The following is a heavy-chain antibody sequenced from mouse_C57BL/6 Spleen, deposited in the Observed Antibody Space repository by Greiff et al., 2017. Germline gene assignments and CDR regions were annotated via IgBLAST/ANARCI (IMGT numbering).Heavy chain of an antibody. CDR3: ARSDGSWFAY. D-gene: IGHD2-3*01. V-gene: IGHV1-76*01. J-gene: IGHJ3*01. CDR2: IYPGSGNT. CDR1: GYTFTDYY. Sequence: QVHVKQSGAELVRPGASVKLSCKASGYTFTDYYINWVKQRPGQGLEWIARIYPGSGNTYYNEKFKGKATLTAEKSSSTAYMQLSSLTSEDSAVYFCARSDGSWFAYWGQGTLVTVSA.